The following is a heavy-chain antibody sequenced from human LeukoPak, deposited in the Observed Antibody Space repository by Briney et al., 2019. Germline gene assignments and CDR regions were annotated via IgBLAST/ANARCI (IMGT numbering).Heavy chain of an antibody. Sequence: SETLSLTCAVYGGSFSGYYWSWIRQPPGKGLEWIGEINHSGSTNYNPSLKSRVTISMDTSKNQFSLKLTSLTAADTAVYYCARGAMATTPFFDYWGQGTLVTVSS. CDR2: INHSGST. J-gene: IGHJ4*02. CDR3: ARGAMATTPFFDY. V-gene: IGHV4-34*01. D-gene: IGHD5-24*01. CDR1: GGSFSGYY.